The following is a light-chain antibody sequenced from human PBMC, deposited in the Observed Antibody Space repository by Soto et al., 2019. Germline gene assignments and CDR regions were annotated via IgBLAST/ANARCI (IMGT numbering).Light chain of an antibody. CDR3: QQFTFSMWT. CDR1: QSVYNNY. Sequence: EVVLTQSPGTLSLSPGETATLSCRTSQSVYNNYLAWYQHKPGQAPRLLIHGASSRATDVPDRFSASGSGTDFTLTIRRLEPEDFAVYYCQQFTFSMWTFAQGTRVEV. V-gene: IGKV3-20*01. CDR2: GAS. J-gene: IGKJ1*01.